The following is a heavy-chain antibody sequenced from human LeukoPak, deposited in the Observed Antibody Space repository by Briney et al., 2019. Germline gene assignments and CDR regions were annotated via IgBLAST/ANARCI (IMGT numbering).Heavy chain of an antibody. CDR1: GYTFTSYA. CDR2: INAGNGNT. CDR3: VSRKGPYDLTMAFDY. J-gene: IGHJ4*02. D-gene: IGHD3-10*01. V-gene: IGHV1-3*01. Sequence: ASVKVSCKASGYTFTSYAMHWVRQAPGQRLEWMGWINAGNGNTKYSQKFQGRVTITRDTSASTAYMELSSLRSEGTAVYYCVSRKGPYDLTMAFDYWGQGTLVTVSS.